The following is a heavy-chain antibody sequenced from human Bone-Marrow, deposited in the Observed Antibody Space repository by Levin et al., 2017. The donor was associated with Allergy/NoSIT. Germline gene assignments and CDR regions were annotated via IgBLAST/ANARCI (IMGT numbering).Heavy chain of an antibody. J-gene: IGHJ2*01. CDR1: GGSISSGGYS. D-gene: IGHD2-15*01. V-gene: IGHV4-30-2*01. Sequence: SETLSLTCAVSGGSISSGGYSWSWIRQPPGKGLEWIGYIYHSGSTYYNPSLKSRVTISVDRSKNQFSLKLSSVTAADTAVYYCARMPGYIVVVGGRNWYFDLWGRGTLVTVSS. CDR3: ARMPGYIVVVGGRNWYFDL. CDR2: IYHSGST.